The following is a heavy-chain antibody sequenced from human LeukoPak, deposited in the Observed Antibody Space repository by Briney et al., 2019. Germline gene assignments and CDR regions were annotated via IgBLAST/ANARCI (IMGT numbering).Heavy chain of an antibody. Sequence: GGSLRLSCAASGFTFSSYGMHWVRQAPGKGLEWVAVISHDGSNKYYADSVKGRFTISRDNSKNTLYLQMNGLRAEDTAVYYCARDPYCGSTSCYLAGNYYYGMDVWGQGTTVTVSS. V-gene: IGHV3-30*19. CDR2: ISHDGSNK. CDR1: GFTFSSYG. CDR3: ARDPYCGSTSCYLAGNYYYGMDV. D-gene: IGHD2-2*01. J-gene: IGHJ6*02.